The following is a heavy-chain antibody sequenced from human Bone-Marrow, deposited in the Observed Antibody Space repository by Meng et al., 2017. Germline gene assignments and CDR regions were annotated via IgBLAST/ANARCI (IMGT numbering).Heavy chain of an antibody. J-gene: IGHJ4*02. CDR3: AASPGWWRIDS. Sequence: QGQRHEPRPRLVTPSGTLSLTCCVPGASVRSVYWWPWGRPPPGKGLEWIGEFHHSGTTNYNPSLRSRVTISVDTSKNQFSLRLTSVTAADTAVYYCAASPGWWRIDSWGQGTLVTVSS. D-gene: IGHD6-19*01. CDR1: GASVRSVYW. V-gene: IGHV4-4*02. CDR2: FHHSGTT.